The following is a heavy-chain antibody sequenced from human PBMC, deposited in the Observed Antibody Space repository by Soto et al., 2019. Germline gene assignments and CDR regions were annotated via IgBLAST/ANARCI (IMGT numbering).Heavy chain of an antibody. CDR3: TTLSATIHNYYDSSGYYDHY. CDR2: IKSKTDGGTT. Sequence: EVQLVESGGGLVKPGGSLRLSCAASGFTFSNAWMSWVRQAPGKGLEWVGRIKSKTDGGTTDYAAPVKGRFTISRDDSKNTLYLQMNSLKTEDTAVYYCTTLSATIHNYYDSSGYYDHYWGQGTLVTVSS. D-gene: IGHD3-22*01. J-gene: IGHJ4*02. CDR1: GFTFSNAW. V-gene: IGHV3-15*01.